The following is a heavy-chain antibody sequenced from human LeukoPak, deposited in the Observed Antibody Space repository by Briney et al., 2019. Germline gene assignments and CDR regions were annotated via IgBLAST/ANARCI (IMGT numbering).Heavy chain of an antibody. CDR3: ARFIAVAGTENFDY. D-gene: IGHD6-19*01. Sequence: SETLSLTCTVSGGSVSSGSYYWSWIRQPPGKGLEWIGYIYYSGSTNYNPSLKSRVTISVDTSKNQFSLKLSSVTAADTAVYYCARFIAVAGTENFDYWGLGTLVTVSS. V-gene: IGHV4-61*01. J-gene: IGHJ4*02. CDR2: IYYSGST. CDR1: GGSVSSGSYY.